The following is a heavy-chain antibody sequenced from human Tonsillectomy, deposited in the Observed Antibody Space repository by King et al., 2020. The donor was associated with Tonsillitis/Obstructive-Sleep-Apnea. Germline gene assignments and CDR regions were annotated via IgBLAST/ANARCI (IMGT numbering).Heavy chain of an antibody. CDR3: TREAMIAPYDMDV. V-gene: IGHV3-49*04. CDR2: IRSKPYGGTI. Sequence: VQLVESGGGLVQPGRSLKLSCTTSGFRIGVYAMSWVRQAPGKGLEWISFIRSKPYGGTIEYAASVKGRFTISRDDSKSIAYLQMNSLKTDDTGVYYCTREAMIAPYDMDVWGQGTTVTVSS. D-gene: IGHD3-22*01. CDR1: GFRIGVYA. J-gene: IGHJ6*02.